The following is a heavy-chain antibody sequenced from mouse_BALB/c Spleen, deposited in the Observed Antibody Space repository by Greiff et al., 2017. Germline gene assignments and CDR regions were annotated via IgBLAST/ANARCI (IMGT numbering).Heavy chain of an antibody. V-gene: IGHV5-6-2*01. Sequence: EVKLMESGGGLVKLGGSLKLSCAASGFTFSSYYMSWVRQTPEKRLELVAAINSNGGSTYYPDTVKGRFTISRDNAKNTLYLQMSSLKSEDTALYYCARSTDYDDAMDYWGQGTSVTVSS. CDR2: INSNGGST. CDR1: GFTFSSYY. J-gene: IGHJ4*01. D-gene: IGHD2-4*01. CDR3: ARSTDYDDAMDY.